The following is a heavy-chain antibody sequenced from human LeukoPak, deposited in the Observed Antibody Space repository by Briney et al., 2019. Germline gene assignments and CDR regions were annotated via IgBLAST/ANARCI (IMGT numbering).Heavy chain of an antibody. J-gene: IGHJ5*02. D-gene: IGHD2-15*01. CDR2: IIPIFGTA. CDR1: GGTFSSYA. V-gene: IGHV1-69*06. Sequence: SVKVSCKASGGTFSSYAISWVRQAPGQGLEWMGGIIPIFGTANYAQKFQGRVTITADKSTSTAYMELSSLRSEDTAVYYCAIRIVVVVAAEEWFDPWGQGTLVTVSS. CDR3: AIRIVVVVAAEEWFDP.